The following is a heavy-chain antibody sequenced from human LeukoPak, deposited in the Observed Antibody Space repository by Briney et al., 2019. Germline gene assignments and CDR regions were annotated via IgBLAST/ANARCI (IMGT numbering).Heavy chain of an antibody. D-gene: IGHD2-21*01. V-gene: IGHV3-30-3*01. Sequence: PGGSLRLSCAGSGFTFSNYAMHWVRQAPGKGLEWVAVISFDGTNKYYTNSVKGRFTISRDNSKNTLYLQMNSLRTEDTAVYYCAKVIPPADVWGQGTTVTVSS. J-gene: IGHJ6*02. CDR3: AKVIPPADV. CDR2: ISFDGTNK. CDR1: GFTFSNYA.